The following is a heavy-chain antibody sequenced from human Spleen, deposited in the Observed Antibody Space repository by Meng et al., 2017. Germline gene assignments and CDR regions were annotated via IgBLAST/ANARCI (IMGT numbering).Heavy chain of an antibody. Sequence: VQLQQWGAGLLKPSQTLSLTCTVSGGSISSGDYYWSWIRQPPGRGLEWIGYIYYSGSTYYNPSLRSRVTISVDTSKNQFSLILTSVTAADTAVYFCARVETATTNPYFDYWGQGTLVTVSS. V-gene: IGHV4-30-4*01. CDR2: IYYSGST. D-gene: IGHD5-24*01. J-gene: IGHJ4*02. CDR1: GGSISSGDYY. CDR3: ARVETATTNPYFDY.